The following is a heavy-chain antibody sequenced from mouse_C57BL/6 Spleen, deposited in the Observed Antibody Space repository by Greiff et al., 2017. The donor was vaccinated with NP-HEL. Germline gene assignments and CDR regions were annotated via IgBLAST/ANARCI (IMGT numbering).Heavy chain of an antibody. CDR3: ALAHPHFDY. CDR2: IDPSDSYT. Sequence: QVQLQQPGAELVMPGASVKLSCKASGYTFTSYWMHWVKQRPGQGLEWIGEIDPSDSYTNYNQKFKGKSTLTVDKSSSTAYMQLSSLTSEDSAVYDCALAHPHFDYWGQGTTLTVSS. CDR1: GYTFTSYW. J-gene: IGHJ2*01. V-gene: IGHV1-69*01.